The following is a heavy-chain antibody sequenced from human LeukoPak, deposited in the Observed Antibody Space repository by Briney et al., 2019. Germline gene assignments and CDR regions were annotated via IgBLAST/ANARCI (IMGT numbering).Heavy chain of an antibody. CDR1: GFTFSSYE. CDR2: ISSSGSTI. CDR3: ASSGVLRYFDWLLSVGYGMDV. V-gene: IGHV3-48*03. D-gene: IGHD3-9*01. J-gene: IGHJ6*04. Sequence: GGSLRLSCAASGFTFSSYEMNWVRQAPGKGLEWVSYISSSGSTIYYADSVKGRFTISRDNAKNSLYLQMNSLRAEDTAVYYCASSGVLRYFDWLLSVGYGMDVWGKGTTVTVSS.